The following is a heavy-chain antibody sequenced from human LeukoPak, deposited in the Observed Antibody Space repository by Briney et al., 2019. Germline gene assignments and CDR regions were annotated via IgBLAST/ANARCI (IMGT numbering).Heavy chain of an antibody. D-gene: IGHD3-10*01. V-gene: IGHV4-39*07. Sequence: SETLSLTCTVSGGSISSSSYYWGWIRQPPGKGLEWIGSIYYSGSTYYNPSLKSRVTISVDTSKNQFSLKLSSVTAADTAVYYCARDNIWFGELPYFDYWGQGTLVTVSS. CDR2: IYYSGST. J-gene: IGHJ4*02. CDR1: GGSISSSSYY. CDR3: ARDNIWFGELPYFDY.